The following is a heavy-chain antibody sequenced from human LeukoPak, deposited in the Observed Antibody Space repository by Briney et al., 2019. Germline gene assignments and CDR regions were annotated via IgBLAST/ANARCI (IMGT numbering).Heavy chain of an antibody. CDR2: IYYSGST. Sequence: SETLSLTCTVSGGSISSNSYYWGRIRQSPGKGLEWIGTIYYSGSTYYNPSLKSRVTLSVDTSKNQFSLKLSSVTAADTAMYYCARNRYYYGSGSYGVPNWFDPWGQGTLVTVSS. J-gene: IGHJ5*02. CDR3: ARNRYYYGSGSYGVPNWFDP. CDR1: GGSISSNSYY. D-gene: IGHD3-10*01. V-gene: IGHV4-39*01.